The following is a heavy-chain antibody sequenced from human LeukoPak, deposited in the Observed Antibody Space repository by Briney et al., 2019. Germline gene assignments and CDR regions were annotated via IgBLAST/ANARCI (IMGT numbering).Heavy chain of an antibody. CDR2: IYYSGST. Sequence: PSETLSLTCTVSGGSISSYYWSWIRQPPGKGLEWIGYIYYSGSTNYNPSLKSRVTISVDTSKNQFSLKLSSVTAADTAVYYCARTYCSSTSCVLDYWGQGTLVTVSS. CDR3: ARTYCSSTSCVLDY. J-gene: IGHJ4*02. CDR1: GGSISSYY. D-gene: IGHD2-2*01. V-gene: IGHV4-59*08.